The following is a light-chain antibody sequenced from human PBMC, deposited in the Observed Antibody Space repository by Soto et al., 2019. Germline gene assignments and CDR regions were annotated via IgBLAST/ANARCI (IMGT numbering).Light chain of an antibody. Sequence: IVLTQSPGTLSLSPVERATLYCRASQSVSSNVAWYQQIPGQTPRLLIYGASTRATGIPVRFSGSGSGTEFTLTISSLQSEDFAVYYCHQYDDGPYTVGQGTKL. CDR2: GAS. CDR1: QSVSSN. CDR3: HQYDDGPYT. V-gene: IGKV3-15*01. J-gene: IGKJ2*01.